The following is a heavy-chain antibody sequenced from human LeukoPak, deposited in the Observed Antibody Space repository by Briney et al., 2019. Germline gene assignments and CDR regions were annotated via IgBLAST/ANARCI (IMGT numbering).Heavy chain of an antibody. D-gene: IGHD6-13*01. CDR3: ARDMGRAWYGPPDY. CDR2: IWNDGSET. J-gene: IGHJ4*02. Sequence: PGGSLRLSCAASGFIFSNYGMHWVRQAPGKRLEWVAVIWNDGSETFHADSVKGRFRIARDNSKNTLSLQMNSLRAEDTAVYFCARDMGRAWYGPPDYWGQGTLVTVSS. CDR1: GFIFSNYG. V-gene: IGHV3-33*01.